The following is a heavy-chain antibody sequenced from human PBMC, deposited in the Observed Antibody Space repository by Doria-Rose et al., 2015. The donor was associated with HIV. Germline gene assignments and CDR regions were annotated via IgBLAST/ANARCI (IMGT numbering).Heavy chain of an antibody. V-gene: IGHV2-26*01. J-gene: IGHJ4*02. CDR2: IFSDDER. CDR1: GVSLSSPGMG. Sequence: SGPVLVKPTETPTLTCTVSGVSLSSPGMGVSWVRQPPGKALEWLANIFSDDERSYKPSLNSRLTISRGTSKSQLVLTMTDMDPVDTATYYCARIKSSRWYHKYYFDFWGQGTRVIVSA. CDR3: ARIKSSRWYHKYYFDF. D-gene: IGHD6-13*01.